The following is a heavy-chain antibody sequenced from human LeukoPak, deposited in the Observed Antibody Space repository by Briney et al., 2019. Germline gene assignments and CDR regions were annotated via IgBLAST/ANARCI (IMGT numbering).Heavy chain of an antibody. CDR1: GYRFTSYS. D-gene: IGHD3-22*01. Sequence: GASGKVSCKASGYRFTSYSISWVRQAPGQGLEWVGRISSYNGKTNYGKNVQGRVTMTTDTSTSTAYMELRSLRSDDTAIYYCARNYDSSKDGNDYWGQGTLVTVSS. CDR2: ISSYNGKT. V-gene: IGHV1-18*01. CDR3: ARNYDSSKDGNDY. J-gene: IGHJ4*02.